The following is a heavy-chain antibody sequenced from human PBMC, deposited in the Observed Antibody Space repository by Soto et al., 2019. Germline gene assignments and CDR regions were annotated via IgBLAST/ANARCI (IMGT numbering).Heavy chain of an antibody. Sequence: EVQLLESGGGLVQPGGSLRLSCAASGFIFSSYAMNWVRQAPGKGLEWDSDISSSGGSGGSTHYADSVKGRFTISRDNSKNTLYLQMNSLRAEDTAVYYCAKDWRMDVWGQGTTVTVSS. CDR2: ISSSGGSGGST. V-gene: IGHV3-23*01. J-gene: IGHJ6*02. CDR1: GFIFSSYA. CDR3: AKDWRMDV.